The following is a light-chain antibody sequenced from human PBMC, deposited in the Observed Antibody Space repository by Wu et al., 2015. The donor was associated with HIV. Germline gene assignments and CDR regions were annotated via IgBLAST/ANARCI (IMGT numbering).Light chain of an antibody. CDR1: QSVSNY. V-gene: IGKV3-15*01. CDR2: KTS. J-gene: IGKJ1*01. CDR3: QHYNGWPWA. Sequence: EIVLTQSPGTLSLSPGESVTLSCRASQSVSNYQLTWYQLKPGQAPRLLIYKTSTRATGIPARFAASGSGTEFTLTISSLQSEDSAVYYCQHYNGWPWAFGQGTKVEIK.